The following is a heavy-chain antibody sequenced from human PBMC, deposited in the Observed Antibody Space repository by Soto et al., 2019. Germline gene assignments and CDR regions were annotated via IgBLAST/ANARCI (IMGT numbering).Heavy chain of an antibody. V-gene: IGHV4-34*01. CDR3: ARVAGAAAGTQLGDYMDV. D-gene: IGHD6-13*01. CDR1: GGSFSGYY. Sequence: SETLSLTCAVYGGSFSGYYWSWIRQPPGKGLEWIGEINHSGSTNYNPSLKSRVTISVDTSKNQFSLKLNSVTAADTAVYYCARVAGAAAGTQLGDYMDVWGKGTTVTVSS. J-gene: IGHJ6*03. CDR2: INHSGST.